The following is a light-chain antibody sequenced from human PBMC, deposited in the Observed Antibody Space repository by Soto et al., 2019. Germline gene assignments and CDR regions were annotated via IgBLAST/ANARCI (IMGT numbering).Light chain of an antibody. CDR2: AAS. V-gene: IGKV1-39*01. CDR3: QQSYSNPFT. Sequence: DIQMTQSPSSLSASVGDRVTITCRASQSITSYLNWYQQKPGKAPKLLIYAASSLQSGVPSRFSGSGSGTDFTLTICSLQPEDFATYYCQQSYSNPFTFGPGTKVDI. J-gene: IGKJ3*01. CDR1: QSITSY.